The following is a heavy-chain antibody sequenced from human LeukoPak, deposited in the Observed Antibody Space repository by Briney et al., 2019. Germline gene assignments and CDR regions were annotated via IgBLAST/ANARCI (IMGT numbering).Heavy chain of an antibody. J-gene: IGHJ4*02. V-gene: IGHV3-11*06. Sequence: GSLRLSCAASGFTFSDYYMSWIRQAPGKGLEWVSYISSSSSYTNYADSVKGRFTISRDNAKNTLYLQMNSLRAEDTAVYYCARAPTYMYYDILTGYYGIVDYFDYWGQGTLVTVSS. CDR1: GFTFSDYY. D-gene: IGHD3-9*01. CDR2: ISSSSSYT. CDR3: ARAPTYMYYDILTGYYGIVDYFDY.